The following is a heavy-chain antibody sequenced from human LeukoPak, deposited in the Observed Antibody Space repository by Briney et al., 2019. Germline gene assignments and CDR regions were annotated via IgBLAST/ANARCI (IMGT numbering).Heavy chain of an antibody. CDR2: IYSSGST. Sequence: SETLSLTCTVSGGSISSYDWSWIRQPPGKGLEWIGHIYSSGSTNYNPSLKSRVTISVDTSKNQSSLRLNSVTAADTAVYYCAREDNWSAFDIWGQGTMITVSS. J-gene: IGHJ3*02. CDR1: GGSISSYD. D-gene: IGHD1-20*01. V-gene: IGHV4-59*01. CDR3: AREDNWSAFDI.